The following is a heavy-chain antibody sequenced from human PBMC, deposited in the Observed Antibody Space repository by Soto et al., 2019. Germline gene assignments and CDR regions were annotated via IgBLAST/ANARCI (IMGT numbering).Heavy chain of an antibody. CDR2: ISSSSSYI. D-gene: IGHD1-26*01. J-gene: IGHJ6*02. CDR1: GFTFSSYS. Sequence: GGSLRLSCAASGFTFSSYSMNWVRQAPGKGLEWVSSISSSSSYIYYADSVKGRFTISRDNAKNSLYLQMNSLRAEDTAVYYCARTGIHSGSYPTGYYGMDVWGQGTTVTVSS. CDR3: ARTGIHSGSYPTGYYGMDV. V-gene: IGHV3-21*01.